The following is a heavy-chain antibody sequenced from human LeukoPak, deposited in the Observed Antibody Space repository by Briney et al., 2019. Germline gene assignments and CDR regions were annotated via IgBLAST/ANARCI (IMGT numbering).Heavy chain of an antibody. CDR1: GFTFSSYA. CDR2: ISGSGGST. D-gene: IGHD4-17*01. J-gene: IGHJ3*02. CDR3: AREGGDYGDYEAFDI. V-gene: IGHV3-23*01. Sequence: GGSLRLSCAASGFTFSSYAMSWVRQAPGKGLEWVSAISGSGGSTYYADSVKGRFTISRDNAKNSLYLQMNSLRAEDTAVYYCAREGGDYGDYEAFDIWGQGTMVTVSS.